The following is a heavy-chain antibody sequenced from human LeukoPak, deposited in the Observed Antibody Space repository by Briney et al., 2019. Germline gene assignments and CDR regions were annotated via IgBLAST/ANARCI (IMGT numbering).Heavy chain of an antibody. CDR2: ISYNGNT. J-gene: IGHJ4*02. CDR3: ARGAVPAVTDY. D-gene: IGHD2-2*01. CDR1: GGSISPYI. Sequence: SETLSLTCSVSGGSISPYIWSWIRQPPGKGLEWIAYISYNGNTNYSPSLKSRVTISVDTSKNQFSLRLSSVTAADTAVYFCARGAVPAVTDYWGQGTLVTVSS. V-gene: IGHV4-59*01.